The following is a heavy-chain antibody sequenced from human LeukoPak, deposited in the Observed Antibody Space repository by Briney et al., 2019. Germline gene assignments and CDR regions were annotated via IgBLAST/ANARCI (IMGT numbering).Heavy chain of an antibody. CDR1: GFTFSSYE. CDR2: ISSSGGTI. CDR3: ARAGSGWWTDY. V-gene: IGHV3-48*03. D-gene: IGHD6-19*01. J-gene: IGHJ4*02. Sequence: GGSLRLSCAASGFTFSSYEMNWVRQAPGKGLEWVSYISSSGGTIYYADSVKGRFTISRDNAKNSLYLQMNSLRAEDTAVYYCARAGSGWWTDYWGQGTLVTVSS.